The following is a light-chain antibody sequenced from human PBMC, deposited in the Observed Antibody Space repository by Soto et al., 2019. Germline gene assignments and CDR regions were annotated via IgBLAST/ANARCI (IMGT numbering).Light chain of an antibody. CDR1: SSDVGGYNY. CDR3: CSFAGNYIYV. V-gene: IGLV2-11*01. CDR2: DVS. J-gene: IGLJ1*01. Sequence: QSALTQPRSVSGSPGQSVTISCTGTSSDVGGYNYVSWYLQHPGKAPKVMIYDVSKRPSGVPDRFSGSKSGNTASLTISGLQSEDEADYYCCSFAGNYIYVFGNGTKLTV.